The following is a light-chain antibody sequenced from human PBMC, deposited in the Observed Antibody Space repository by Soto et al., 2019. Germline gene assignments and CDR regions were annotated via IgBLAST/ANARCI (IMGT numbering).Light chain of an antibody. CDR2: DAS. CDR1: QNVNNW. Sequence: DIHMTQFPSSLSASVGDRFTITCRASQNVNNWLAWYQHKPGKAPQLLIYDASVLETGVPSRFSGSGSGTEFTLAISGLQSDDFATYYCQQYNTYWTFGPGTKVDI. V-gene: IGKV1-5*01. CDR3: QQYNTYWT. J-gene: IGKJ1*01.